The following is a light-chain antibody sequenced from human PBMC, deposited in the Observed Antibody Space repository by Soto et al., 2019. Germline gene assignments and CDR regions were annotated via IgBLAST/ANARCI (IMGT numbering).Light chain of an antibody. J-gene: IGLJ1*01. V-gene: IGLV2-8*01. CDR1: STDVGGYNY. CDR2: EVS. Sequence: QSVLTQPPSAAGAPGQSVTISCTGTSTDVGGYNYVSWYQQYPGKAPKLMIYEVSKRPSGVPDRFSGSKSGNTASLTVSGLQAADDADYYFRSCGGRYNDVFGTGSKVT. CDR3: RSCGGRYNDV.